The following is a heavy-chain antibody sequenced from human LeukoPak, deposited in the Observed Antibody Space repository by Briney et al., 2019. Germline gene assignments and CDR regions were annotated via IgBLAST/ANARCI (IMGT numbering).Heavy chain of an antibody. Sequence: SVKVSCKASGGTFSSYAISWVRQAPGQGLEWMGGIIPSLGTANYAQKFKGRVTITADKSTSTAYMELSSLRSEDTAVYYCARDRIAVAGRKYYYYMDVWGKGTTVTVSS. D-gene: IGHD6-19*01. J-gene: IGHJ6*03. V-gene: IGHV1-69*06. CDR1: GGTFSSYA. CDR2: IIPSLGTA. CDR3: ARDRIAVAGRKYYYYMDV.